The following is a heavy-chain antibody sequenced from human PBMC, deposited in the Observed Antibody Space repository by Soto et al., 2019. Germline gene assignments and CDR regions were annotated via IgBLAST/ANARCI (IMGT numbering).Heavy chain of an antibody. V-gene: IGHV3-30-3*01. Sequence: GGSLRLSCAASGFTFSSYAMHWVRQAPGKGLEWVAVISYDGSNKYYADSVKGRFTISRDNSKNTLYLQMNSLRAEETAVYYCARDPSSITVFGVVINRHYYYYGMDVWGQGTTVTVSS. D-gene: IGHD3-3*01. CDR1: GFTFSSYA. CDR3: ARDPSSITVFGVVINRHYYYYGMDV. CDR2: ISYDGSNK. J-gene: IGHJ6*02.